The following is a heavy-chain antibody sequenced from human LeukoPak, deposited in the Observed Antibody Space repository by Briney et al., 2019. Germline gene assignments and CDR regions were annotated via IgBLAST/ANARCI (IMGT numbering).Heavy chain of an antibody. D-gene: IGHD1-1*01. CDR2: INPSGCNT. V-gene: IGHV1-46*01. CDR3: ARHGGNLDWNAGPLDY. CDR1: GYTFTSYY. J-gene: IGHJ4*02. Sequence: ASVKVSCKASGYTFTSYYMHWVRQARGQGLAWMGIINPSGCNTSYTPKFQGRVTMTTDTSTSTVYLELSSLKSEDAAVYYCARHGGNLDWNAGPLDYWGQGTLVTVSS.